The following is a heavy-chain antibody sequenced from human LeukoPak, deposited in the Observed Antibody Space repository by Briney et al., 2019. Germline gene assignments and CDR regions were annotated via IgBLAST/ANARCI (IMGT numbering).Heavy chain of an antibody. Sequence: ASVKVSCKASGYTFTGYYMHWVRQAPGQGLEWMGWINPNSGGTNYAQKFQGRVIMTRDTSISTAYMELSRLRSDDTAVYYCARGPMYSGSHHEAWGQGTLVTVSS. CDR2: INPNSGGT. CDR1: GYTFTGYY. J-gene: IGHJ5*02. D-gene: IGHD1-26*01. V-gene: IGHV1-2*02. CDR3: ARGPMYSGSHHEA.